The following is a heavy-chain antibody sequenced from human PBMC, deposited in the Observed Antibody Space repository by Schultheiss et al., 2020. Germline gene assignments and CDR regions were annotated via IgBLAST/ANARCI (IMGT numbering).Heavy chain of an antibody. CDR2: ISGSGGST. V-gene: IGHV3-23*01. J-gene: IGHJ1*01. CDR3: AKGDIARDGYNYGYFQH. CDR1: GFTFSGYA. D-gene: IGHD5-24*01. Sequence: GGSLRLSCAASGFTFSGYAMSWVRQASGKGLEWVSTISGSGGSTYYADSVKGRFTISRDNSKNTLYLQMNSLRAEDTAVYYCAKGDIARDGYNYGYFQHWGQGTLVTVSS.